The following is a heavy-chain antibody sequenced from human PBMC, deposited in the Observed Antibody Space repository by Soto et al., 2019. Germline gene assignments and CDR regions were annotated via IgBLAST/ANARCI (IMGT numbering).Heavy chain of an antibody. CDR3: ARVQEAGTFIYSYGMAV. CDR1: GDSISSSF. J-gene: IGHJ6*02. CDR2: FHYSGST. V-gene: IGHV4-59*01. Sequence: SETLSLTCTVSGDSISSSFWSWIRQPPGKGLEWIGYFHYSGSTNYNPSLKSRVTISVDTSKNQFSLKLTSVTAADTAVYYCARVQEAGTFIYSYGMAVWGQGTTVTVSS. D-gene: IGHD6-19*01.